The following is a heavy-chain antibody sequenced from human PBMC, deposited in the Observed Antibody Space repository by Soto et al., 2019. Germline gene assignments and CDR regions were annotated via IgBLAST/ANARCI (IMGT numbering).Heavy chain of an antibody. CDR1: GFTLDAYP. J-gene: IGHJ3*01. V-gene: IGHV3-9*01. CDR2: LAWDGGSI. CDR3: VRDDAFDL. Sequence: EVQWVESGGGLVQPGRSLRLSCAASGFTLDAYPMHGVRQAPWKGLEWVAGLAWDGGSIEYVDSVEGRFTISRDNAKNSRYLQMSSLRDEDTALYYCVRDDAFDLWGHGTQVTVSS.